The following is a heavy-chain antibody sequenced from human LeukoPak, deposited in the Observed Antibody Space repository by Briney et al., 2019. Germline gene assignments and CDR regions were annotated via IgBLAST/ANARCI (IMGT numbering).Heavy chain of an antibody. J-gene: IGHJ4*02. Sequence: SETLSLTCTVSGGSISSYYWSWIRQPPGKGLEWIGYIYYSGSTSYNPSLKSRVTISVDTSKNQFSLKLSSVTAADTAVYYCARGNDFWSGYPDYWGQGTLVTVSS. CDR3: ARGNDFWSGYPDY. CDR1: GGSISSYY. CDR2: IYYSGST. V-gene: IGHV4-59*01. D-gene: IGHD3-3*01.